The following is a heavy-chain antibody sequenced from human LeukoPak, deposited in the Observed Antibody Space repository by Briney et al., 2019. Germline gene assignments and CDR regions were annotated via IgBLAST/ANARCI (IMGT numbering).Heavy chain of an antibody. CDR3: ARQAYCDGDCYSVNWFDP. D-gene: IGHD2-21*02. J-gene: IGHJ5*02. V-gene: IGHV5-51*01. CDR1: GYSFTSYW. Sequence: GESLKISCKGSGYSFTSYWIGWVRQMPGKGLEWMGIIYPGDSDTRYSPSFQGQVTISADKSISTAYLQWSSLKASDTAMYYCARQAYCDGDCYSVNWFDPWGQGTLVTVSS. CDR2: IYPGDSDT.